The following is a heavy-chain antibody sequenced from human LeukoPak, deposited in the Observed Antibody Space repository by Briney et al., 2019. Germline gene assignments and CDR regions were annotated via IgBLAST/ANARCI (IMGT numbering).Heavy chain of an antibody. D-gene: IGHD3-9*01. V-gene: IGHV4-61*02. CDR2: NYTSGST. J-gene: IGHJ4*02. CDR1: GGSISSGSYY. CDR3: GRLRYFDWLLDY. Sequence: SETLSLTCTVPGGSISSGSYYWSWIRQPAGKGLEWIGRNYTSGSTNYNPSLKSRVTISVDTSKNQFSLKRSSVTAADTAVYYCGRLRYFDWLLDYWGQGTLVTVSS.